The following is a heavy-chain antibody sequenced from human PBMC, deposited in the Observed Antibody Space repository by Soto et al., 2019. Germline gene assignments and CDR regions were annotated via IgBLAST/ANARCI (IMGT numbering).Heavy chain of an antibody. J-gene: IGHJ4*02. CDR1: GFTFSSYV. Sequence: QAGGSLRLSCAASGFTFSSYVMHWVRQAPGKGLEWVAVISYDGSNKYYADSVKGRFTISRDNSKNTLYLQMNSLRAEDTAVYYCAKDLTPGYSSSWSYYFDYWGQGPLITVSS. V-gene: IGHV3-30*18. CDR2: ISYDGSNK. D-gene: IGHD6-13*01. CDR3: AKDLTPGYSSSWSYYFDY.